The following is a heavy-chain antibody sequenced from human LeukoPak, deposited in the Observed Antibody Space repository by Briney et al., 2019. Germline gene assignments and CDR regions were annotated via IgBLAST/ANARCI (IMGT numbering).Heavy chain of an antibody. D-gene: IGHD3-16*01. J-gene: IGHJ4*02. CDR2: ITSGASVI. CDR3: ARKRLADLGDDTSFGGTPFDS. CDR1: GFTFETYH. Sequence: GRSLRLSCVASGFTFETYHMNWVRQAPGKGLEWLSGITSGASVIYYADSVKGRFTIPRDDAMNSVFLQMSGLTVDDTAVYYCARKRLADLGDDTSFGGTPFDSWGQGTLVIVSS. V-gene: IGHV3-48*03.